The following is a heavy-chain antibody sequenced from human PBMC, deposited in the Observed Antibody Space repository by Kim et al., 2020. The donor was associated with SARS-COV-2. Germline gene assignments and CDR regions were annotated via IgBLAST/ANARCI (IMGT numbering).Heavy chain of an antibody. Sequence: GESLKISCKGSGYSFTSYWIGWVRQMPGKGLEWMGIIYPGDSDTRYSPSFQGQVTISADKSISTAYPQWSSLKASDTAMYYCARQLSAAAGTGAFDIWGQGTMVTVSS. D-gene: IGHD6-13*01. J-gene: IGHJ3*02. CDR2: IYPGDSDT. V-gene: IGHV5-51*01. CDR1: GYSFTSYW. CDR3: ARQLSAAAGTGAFDI.